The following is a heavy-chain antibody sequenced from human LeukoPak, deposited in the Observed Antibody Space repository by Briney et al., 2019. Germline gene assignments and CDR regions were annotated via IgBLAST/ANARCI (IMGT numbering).Heavy chain of an antibody. CDR1: GGSISSYY. V-gene: IGHV4-59*01. D-gene: IGHD4-11*01. Sequence: SETLSLTCTVSGGSISSYYWSWIRQPPGKGLEWIGYIYYSGSTNYNPSLKSRVTISVDTSKNQFSLKLSSVTAAVTAVYYCARLTTVTTYNWFDPWGQGTLVTVSS. CDR3: ARLTTVTTYNWFDP. J-gene: IGHJ5*02. CDR2: IYYSGST.